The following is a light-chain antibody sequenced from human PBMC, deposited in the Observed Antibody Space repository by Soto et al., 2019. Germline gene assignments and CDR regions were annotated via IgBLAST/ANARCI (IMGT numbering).Light chain of an antibody. J-gene: IGKJ1*01. CDR1: EPVSTSF. V-gene: IGKV3-20*01. CDR3: QQYGSSRKWT. CDR2: GAS. Sequence: EIVLTQSPGTLSLSPGEIATLSFRASEPVSTSFLAWYQQKRGQPPRLLIYGASTRATGVPDRFSGSGSGTDFTLTISRLEPEDFAVYYCQQYGSSRKWTFGQGTKVDIK.